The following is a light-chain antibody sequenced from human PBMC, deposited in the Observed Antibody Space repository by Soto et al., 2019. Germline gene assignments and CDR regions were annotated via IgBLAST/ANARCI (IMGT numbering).Light chain of an antibody. Sequence: ETVLTQSPGVLSLSPGERATLSCRASQNVRSSYLAWYQQKPGQAPRLLIYAASTRVTGLADRFSGSGSGTDFTLTISRLEAEEFAVYHCQQYGDSITFGRGTKVDIK. V-gene: IGKV3-20*01. J-gene: IGKJ4*01. CDR1: QNVRSSY. CDR2: AAS. CDR3: QQYGDSIT.